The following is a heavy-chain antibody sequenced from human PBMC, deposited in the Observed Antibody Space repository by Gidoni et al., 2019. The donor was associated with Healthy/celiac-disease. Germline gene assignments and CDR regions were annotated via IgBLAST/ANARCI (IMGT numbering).Heavy chain of an antibody. D-gene: IGHD5-12*01. CDR2: IYYSGST. CDR3: ARVDEMATSPIDAFDI. CDR1: GGSISSGGYY. J-gene: IGHJ3*02. Sequence: QVQLQESGPGLVKTSQTLSLTCTVSGGSISSGGYYWSWIRQHPGKGLEWIGYIYYSGSTYYNPSLKSRVTISVDTSKNQFSLRLSSVTAADTAVYYCARVDEMATSPIDAFDIWGQGTMVTVSS. V-gene: IGHV4-31*03.